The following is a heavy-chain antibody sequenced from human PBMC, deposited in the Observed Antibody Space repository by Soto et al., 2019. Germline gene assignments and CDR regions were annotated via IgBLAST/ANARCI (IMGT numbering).Heavy chain of an antibody. CDR2: IYYSGST. Sequence: SETLSLTCTVSGGSISSYYWSWIRQPPGKGLEWIGYIYYSGSTNYNPSLKSRVTISVDTSKNHFSLKLSSVTAADTAVYYCARGLRTMVRGVIIYWFDPWGQGTLVTVSS. D-gene: IGHD3-10*01. J-gene: IGHJ5*02. CDR3: ARGLRTMVRGVIIYWFDP. V-gene: IGHV4-59*01. CDR1: GGSISSYY.